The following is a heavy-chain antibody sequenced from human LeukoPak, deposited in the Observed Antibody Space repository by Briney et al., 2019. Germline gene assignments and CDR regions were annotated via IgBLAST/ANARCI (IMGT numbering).Heavy chain of an antibody. CDR2: ISGSGGST. V-gene: IGHV3-23*01. Sequence: GGSLRLSCAASGFTFSSYAMSWVRQAPGKGLERVSAISGSGGSTYYADSVKGRFTISRDNSKNTLYLQMNSLRAEDTAVYYCAKGALLLWFGEIRSDYWGQGTLVTVSS. J-gene: IGHJ4*02. D-gene: IGHD3-10*01. CDR3: AKGALLLWFGEIRSDY. CDR1: GFTFSSYA.